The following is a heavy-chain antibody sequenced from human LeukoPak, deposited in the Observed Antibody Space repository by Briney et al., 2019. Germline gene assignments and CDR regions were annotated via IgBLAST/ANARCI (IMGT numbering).Heavy chain of an antibody. Sequence: ASVKVSCKASGYTFTSYAMHWVRQAPGQRLEWMGWINAGNGNTKYSQKFQGRVTITRDTSASTAYMELSSLRSEDTAVYYCARDEYCSSTSCYRYFQHWGQGTLVTVSS. J-gene: IGHJ1*01. V-gene: IGHV1-3*01. CDR3: ARDEYCSSTSCYRYFQH. D-gene: IGHD2-2*02. CDR2: INAGNGNT. CDR1: GYTFTSYA.